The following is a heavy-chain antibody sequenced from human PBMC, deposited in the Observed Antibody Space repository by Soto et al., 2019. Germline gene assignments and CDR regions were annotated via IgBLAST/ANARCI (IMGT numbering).Heavy chain of an antibody. V-gene: IGHV4-31*03. Sequence: SETLSLTCTVSGGSISSGGYYWSWIRQHPGKGLEWIGYIYYSGSTYYNPSLKSRLTISVDTSKNQFSLKLTSVAAADTAMYYCARGTTVGYFFDYWGQGTLVTVSS. CDR3: ARGTTVGYFFDY. J-gene: IGHJ4*02. D-gene: IGHD4-17*01. CDR2: IYYSGST. CDR1: GGSISSGGYY.